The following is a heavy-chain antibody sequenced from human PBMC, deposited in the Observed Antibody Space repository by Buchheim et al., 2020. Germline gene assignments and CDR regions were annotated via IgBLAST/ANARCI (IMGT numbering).Heavy chain of an antibody. D-gene: IGHD3-10*01. Sequence: QVQLQESDPGLVKPSQTLSLTCTVSGGSISNGGYYWSWIRQHPGKGLEWIGYIDYSGSTYYNPSLKSRVTISVDTSKNQFSLKLSSVTAADTAVYYCARHAHMVRGVYDYYYGMDVWGQGTT. CDR1: GGSISNGGYY. V-gene: IGHV4-31*03. J-gene: IGHJ6*02. CDR3: ARHAHMVRGVYDYYYGMDV. CDR2: IDYSGST.